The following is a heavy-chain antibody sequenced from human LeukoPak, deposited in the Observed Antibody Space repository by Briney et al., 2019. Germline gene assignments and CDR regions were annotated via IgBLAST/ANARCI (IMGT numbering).Heavy chain of an antibody. CDR1: GYTFTGYY. CDR3: ARADCSGGSCSPDY. D-gene: IGHD2-15*01. CDR2: INPNSGGT. Sequence: ASVKVSCKASGYTFTGYYMHWVRQAPGQGLEWMGWINPNSGGTNYAQKFQGRVTMTRDTSISTAYMELSRLRSEDTAVYYCARADCSGGSCSPDYWGQGTLVTVSS. J-gene: IGHJ4*02. V-gene: IGHV1-2*02.